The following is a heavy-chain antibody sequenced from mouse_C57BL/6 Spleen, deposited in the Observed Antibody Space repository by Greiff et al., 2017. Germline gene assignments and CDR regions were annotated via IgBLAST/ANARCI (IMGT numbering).Heavy chain of an antibody. CDR2: IWWDDDK. J-gene: IGHJ4*01. D-gene: IGHD2-5*01. CDR1: GFSLSTFGMG. V-gene: IGHV8-8*01. Sequence: QVTLKESGPGILQPSQTLSLTCSFSGFSLSTFGMGVGWIRQPSGKGLEWLAHIWWDDDKYYNPALKSRLTISKDTSKNQVFLKIANVDTADTATYYCARIGRDSNYFYYAMDYWGQGTSVTVSS. CDR3: ARIGRDSNYFYYAMDY.